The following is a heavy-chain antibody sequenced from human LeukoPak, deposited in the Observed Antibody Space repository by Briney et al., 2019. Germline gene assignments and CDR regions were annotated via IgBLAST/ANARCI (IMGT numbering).Heavy chain of an antibody. CDR2: IKQDGSEK. D-gene: IGHD1-26*01. J-gene: IGHJ4*02. V-gene: IGHV3-7*01. CDR1: GFTFSDYY. CDR3: ARSGSDFDC. Sequence: GGSLRLSCAASGFTFSDYYMSWIRQAPGKGLEWVAKIKQDGSEKNYVDSVKGRFTISRDNAKNSQYLQINSLRVEDTAVYYCARSGSDFDCWGQGTLVSVSS.